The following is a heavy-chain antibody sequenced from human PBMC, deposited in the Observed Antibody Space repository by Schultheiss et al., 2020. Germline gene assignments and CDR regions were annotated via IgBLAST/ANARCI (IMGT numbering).Heavy chain of an antibody. D-gene: IGHD1-1*01. V-gene: IGHV4-59*01. J-gene: IGHJ5*02. Sequence: SETLSLTCTVSGGSISSYYWSWIRQPPGKGLEWIGSIYHSGSTYYNPSLKSRVTISVDTSKNQFSLKLSSVTAADTAVYYCARGSTCAPWGQGTLVTVSS. CDR1: GGSISSYY. CDR3: ARGSTCAP. CDR2: IYHSGST.